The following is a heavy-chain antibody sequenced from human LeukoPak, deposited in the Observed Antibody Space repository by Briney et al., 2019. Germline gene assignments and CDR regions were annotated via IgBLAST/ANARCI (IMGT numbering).Heavy chain of an antibody. J-gene: IGHJ4*02. CDR1: GFTVSSNY. Sequence: GGSLRLSCAASGFTVSSNYMSWVRQAPGKGLEWVSVIYSGGSTYYADSVKGRFTISRHNSKNTLYLQMNSLRAEDTAVYYCARENRYGSGSFDYWGQGTLVTVSS. D-gene: IGHD3-10*01. V-gene: IGHV3-53*04. CDR2: IYSGGST. CDR3: ARENRYGSGSFDY.